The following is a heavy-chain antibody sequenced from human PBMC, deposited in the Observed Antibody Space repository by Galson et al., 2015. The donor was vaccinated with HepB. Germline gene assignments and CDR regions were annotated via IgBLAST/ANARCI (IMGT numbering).Heavy chain of an antibody. Sequence: SVKVSCKASGYTFTSYYMHWVRQAPGQGLEWMGIINPSGGSTSYAQKFQGRVTMTRDTSTSTVYTELSSLRSEDTAVYYCARGPTIVVVPAAMVYWGQGTLVTVSS. V-gene: IGHV1-46*01. CDR2: INPSGGST. D-gene: IGHD2-2*01. J-gene: IGHJ4*02. CDR1: GYTFTSYY. CDR3: ARGPTIVVVPAAMVY.